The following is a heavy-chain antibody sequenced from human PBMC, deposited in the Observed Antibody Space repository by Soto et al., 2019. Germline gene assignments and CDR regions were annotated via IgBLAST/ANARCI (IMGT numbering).Heavy chain of an antibody. V-gene: IGHV3-21*01. CDR2: ISSSSSYI. CDR3: ARKPPVRGGPYGMDV. J-gene: IGHJ6*02. Sequence: PGGSLRLSCAASGFTFSSYSMNWVRQAPGKGLEWVSSISSSSSYIYYADSVKGRFTISRDNAKNSLYLQMNSLRAEDTAVYYCARKPPVRGGPYGMDVWGQGTTVTVSS. CDR1: GFTFSSYS. D-gene: IGHD3-10*01.